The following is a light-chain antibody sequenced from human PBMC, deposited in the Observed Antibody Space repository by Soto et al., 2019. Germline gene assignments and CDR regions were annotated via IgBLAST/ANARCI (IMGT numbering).Light chain of an antibody. CDR1: SSNIGAGYD. Sequence: QSVLTQPPSVSGAPGQRVTISCTGSSSNIGAGYDVHWYQQLPGTAPKLLIYGNSNRPSGVPDRFSGSKSGTSASLAITGLQAEDEADYYCQSYASSLSGFVFVTGTQLTVL. V-gene: IGLV1-40*01. CDR2: GNS. J-gene: IGLJ1*01. CDR3: QSYASSLSGFV.